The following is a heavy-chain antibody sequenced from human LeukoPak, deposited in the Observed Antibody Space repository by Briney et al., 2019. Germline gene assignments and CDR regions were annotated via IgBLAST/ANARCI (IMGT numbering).Heavy chain of an antibody. CDR2: INHSGST. V-gene: IGHV4-34*01. J-gene: IGHJ4*02. Sequence: SGGSLRLSCAASGFTFSDYYMSWIRQAPGKGLEWIGEINHSGSTNYNPSLKSRVTISVDTSKNQLSLKLSSVTAADTAVYYCASRGAAAGIVGAIDYWGQGTLVTVSS. D-gene: IGHD6-13*01. CDR3: ASRGAAAGIVGAIDY. CDR1: GFTFSDYY.